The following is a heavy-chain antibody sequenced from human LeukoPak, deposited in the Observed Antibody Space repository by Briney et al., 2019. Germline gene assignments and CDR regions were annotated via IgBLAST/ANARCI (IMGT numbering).Heavy chain of an antibody. CDR1: GGSISSYY. J-gene: IGHJ4*02. CDR2: IYYSGST. CDR3: ASGSSWYGSYFDY. D-gene: IGHD6-13*01. V-gene: IGHV4-59*08. Sequence: SETLSLTCTVSGGSISSYYWSWIRQPPGKGLEWIGYIYYSGSTNYNPSLKSRVTISVDTSKNQFSLKLSSVTAADTAVYYCASGSSWYGSYFDYWGQGTLVTVSS.